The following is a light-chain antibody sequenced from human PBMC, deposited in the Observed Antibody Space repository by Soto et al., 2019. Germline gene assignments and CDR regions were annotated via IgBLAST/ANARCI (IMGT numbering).Light chain of an antibody. V-gene: IGKV1-39*01. CDR3: QPSFGTPLT. J-gene: IGKJ4*01. CDR1: QRVDNY. CDR2: TAY. Sequence: DFQMTQSPSSLSSSLGYRVTITCRASQRVDNYLNWYQQKPGKAPNLLIYTAYSLQVGLTSRFSGSGSGTDFTLTISSLQPEDCATYYCQPSFGTPLTVGGGTKVEIK.